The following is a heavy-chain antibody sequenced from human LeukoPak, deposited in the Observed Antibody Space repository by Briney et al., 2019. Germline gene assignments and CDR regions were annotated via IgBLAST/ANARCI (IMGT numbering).Heavy chain of an antibody. Sequence: GGSLRLSCAASGFTFSSYAMSWVRQAPGKGLEWVSAISGSGGSTYYADSVKGRLTISRDNSKNTLYLQMNSLRAEDTAVYYCAKVDYYDSSGCFDYWGQGTLVTVSS. J-gene: IGHJ4*02. V-gene: IGHV3-23*01. CDR1: GFTFSSYA. CDR3: AKVDYYDSSGCFDY. D-gene: IGHD3-22*01. CDR2: ISGSGGST.